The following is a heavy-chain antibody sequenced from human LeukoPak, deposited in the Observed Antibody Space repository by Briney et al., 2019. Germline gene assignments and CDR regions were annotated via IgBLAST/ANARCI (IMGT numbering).Heavy chain of an antibody. CDR1: GGSISSGGYY. V-gene: IGHV4-31*03. J-gene: IGHJ4*02. D-gene: IGHD4-11*01. CDR3: ARSVEDYSNYAPYYFDY. CDR2: IYYSGST. Sequence: SETLSLTCTVSGGSISSGGYYWSWIRRHPGKGLEWTGYIYYSGSTYYNPSLKSRVTISVDTSKNQFSLKLSSVTAADTAVYYCARSVEDYSNYAPYYFDYWGQGTLVTVSS.